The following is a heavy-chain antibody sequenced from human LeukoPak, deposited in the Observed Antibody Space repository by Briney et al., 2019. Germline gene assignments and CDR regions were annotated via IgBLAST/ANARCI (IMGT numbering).Heavy chain of an antibody. CDR1: GASMSSSTYY. Sequence: PSETLSLTCIVSGASMSSSTYYWSWIRQPPGKGLEWIGYIYYSGSTNYNPSLKSRVTISVDTSKNQFSLKLSSVTAADTAVYYCARHLWGSYYVSWFDPWGQGTLVTVSS. D-gene: IGHD1-26*01. CDR3: ARHLWGSYYVSWFDP. CDR2: IYYSGST. J-gene: IGHJ5*02. V-gene: IGHV4-61*05.